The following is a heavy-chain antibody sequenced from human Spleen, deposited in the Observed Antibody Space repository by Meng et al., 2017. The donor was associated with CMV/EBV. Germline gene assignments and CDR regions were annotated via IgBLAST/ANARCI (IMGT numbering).Heavy chain of an antibody. CDR2: ISSSSSYI. V-gene: IGHV3-21*01. CDR1: GFTVSSYS. Sequence: GESLKISGAASGFTVSSYSMNWVRQAPGKVLEWVSSISSSSSYIYYADSVKGRFTISRDNSKNTLYLQMNSLRAEDTAVYFCAGAYSGTTWINYYGLDVWGQGTTVTVSS. J-gene: IGHJ6*02. D-gene: IGHD1-7*01. CDR3: AGAYSGTTWINYYGLDV.